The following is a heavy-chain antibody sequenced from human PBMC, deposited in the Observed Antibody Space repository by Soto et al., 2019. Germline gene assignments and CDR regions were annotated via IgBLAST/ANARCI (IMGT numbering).Heavy chain of an antibody. D-gene: IGHD6-19*01. Sequence: GGSLRLSCATSGFSFNNYARSWGRQAPGESLEWVSFISSSGVTTYYADSVKGRFTISRDNSRNTVFLQMNTLGAEDTAIYYCATFMTVTGPWWGRASEYCGQGTRVTVSS. CDR1: GFSFNNYA. CDR3: ATFMTVTGPWWGRASEY. V-gene: IGHV3-23*01. CDR2: ISSSGVTT. J-gene: IGHJ4*02.